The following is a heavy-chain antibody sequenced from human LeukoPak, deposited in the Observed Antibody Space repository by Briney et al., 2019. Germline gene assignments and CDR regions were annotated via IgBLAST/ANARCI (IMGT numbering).Heavy chain of an antibody. CDR2: ISSSSSYI. CDR1: GFTFSSYS. J-gene: IGHJ5*02. Sequence: GGSLRLSCAASGFTFSSYSMNWVRQAPGKGLEWVSSISSSSSYIYYADSVKGRLTISRDNAKNSLYLQMNSLRAEDTAVYYCARRRPPGSSLENWFDPWGQGTLVTVSS. CDR3: ARRRPPGSSLENWFDP. D-gene: IGHD2-2*01. V-gene: IGHV3-21*01.